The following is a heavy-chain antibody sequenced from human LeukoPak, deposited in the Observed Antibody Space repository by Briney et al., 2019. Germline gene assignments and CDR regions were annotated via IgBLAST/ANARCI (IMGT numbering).Heavy chain of an antibody. D-gene: IGHD3-22*01. Sequence: QSGGSLRLSCAASGFTFDDYAMHWVRQAPGKGLEWVSGISWNSGSIGYADSVKGRFTISRDNAKNSLYLQMNSLRAEDTALYYCAKDIAPGYDSSGYDYWGQGTLVTVSS. J-gene: IGHJ4*02. CDR2: ISWNSGSI. CDR1: GFTFDDYA. V-gene: IGHV3-9*01. CDR3: AKDIAPGYDSSGYDY.